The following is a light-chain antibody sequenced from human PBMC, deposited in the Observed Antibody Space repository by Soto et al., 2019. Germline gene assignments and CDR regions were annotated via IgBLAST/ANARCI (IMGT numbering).Light chain of an antibody. Sequence: DIQMTQSPSTLSASVGDRVTITCRASQSISGWLAWYQQKPGKAPNLLIYKASTLESGVPSRFSGSGSGTEFTLTISSLQPDDFATYYCQQYNSYSKMFGQGTKV. V-gene: IGKV1-5*03. CDR3: QQYNSYSKM. J-gene: IGKJ1*01. CDR2: KAS. CDR1: QSISGW.